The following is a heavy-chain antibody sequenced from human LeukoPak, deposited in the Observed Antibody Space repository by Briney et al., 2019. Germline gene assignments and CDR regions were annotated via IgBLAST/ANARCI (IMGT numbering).Heavy chain of an antibody. CDR1: GFTFSSYW. J-gene: IGHJ6*02. D-gene: IGHD3-9*01. Sequence: GGSLRLSCAASGFTFSSYWMTWVRQAPGKGLEWVATIKEDGSEKYYVDSVKGRFTISRDNAKNSLYLQMNSLRAEDTAVYYCARHYDILTVYYYYYGMDVWGQGTTVTVSS. V-gene: IGHV3-7*01. CDR3: ARHYDILTVYYYYYGMDV. CDR2: IKEDGSEK.